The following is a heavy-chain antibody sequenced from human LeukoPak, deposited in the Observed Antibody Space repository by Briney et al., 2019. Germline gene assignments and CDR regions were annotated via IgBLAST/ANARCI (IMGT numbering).Heavy chain of an antibody. CDR2: IYTSGST. CDR3: ARDLGGLGATPEVTNDY. Sequence: SETLSLTCTVSGVSISSYYWSWIRQPAGKGLEWLGRIYTSGSTNYNPSLKSRVTMSVDTSKNQFSLKLSSVTAADTAVYYCARDLGGLGATPEVTNDYWGRGTLVTVSS. J-gene: IGHJ4*02. CDR1: GVSISSYY. D-gene: IGHD1-26*01. V-gene: IGHV4-4*07.